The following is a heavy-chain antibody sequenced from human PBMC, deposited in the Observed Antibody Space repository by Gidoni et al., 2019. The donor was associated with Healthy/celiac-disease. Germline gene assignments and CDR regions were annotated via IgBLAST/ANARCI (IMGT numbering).Heavy chain of an antibody. V-gene: IGHV3-33*01. J-gene: IGHJ3*02. D-gene: IGHD3-22*01. CDR3: ARDPEDYEIDAFDI. CDR2: IWYDGSNK. CDR1: GFTFSSYG. Sequence: QVQLVQAGGGVVQRGRSLGLPRPASGFTFSSYGMHWVRQAPGKGLVWVGVIWYDGSNKYYADTVKGRFTISRDNSKNTLYLQMNSLRAEETAVYYCARDPEDYEIDAFDIWGQGTMVTVSS.